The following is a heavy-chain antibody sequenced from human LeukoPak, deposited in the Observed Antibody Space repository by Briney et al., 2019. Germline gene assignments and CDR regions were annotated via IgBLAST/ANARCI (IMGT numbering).Heavy chain of an antibody. D-gene: IGHD3-22*01. CDR3: AKLPYYYDSSGYYPLDY. CDR2: ISGSGGST. Sequence: PGGSLRLSCAASGFTFSSYAMSWVRQAPGKGLEWVSAISGSGGSTYYADSVKGRFTISRDNSKNTLYLQMNSLRAEDTAVYYCAKLPYYYDSSGYYPLDYWGQGTLVTVSS. V-gene: IGHV3-23*01. J-gene: IGHJ4*02. CDR1: GFTFSSYA.